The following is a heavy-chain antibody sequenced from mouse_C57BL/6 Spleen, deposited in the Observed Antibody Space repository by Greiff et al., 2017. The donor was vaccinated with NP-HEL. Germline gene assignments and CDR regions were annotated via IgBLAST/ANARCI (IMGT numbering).Heavy chain of an antibody. CDR1: VSSIPRSSF. Sequence: SGPVLVPPSQSLSLPFSFPVSSIPRSSFSPCLLPFPRHPLEWMGYISYDGSNNYNPSLKNRISITRDTSKNQCFLKLNSVTTEDTATDYCARGNWDGAMDYWGQGTSVTVSS. CDR3: ARGNWDGAMDY. CDR2: ISYDGSN. V-gene: IGHV3-6*01. D-gene: IGHD4-1*01. J-gene: IGHJ4*01.